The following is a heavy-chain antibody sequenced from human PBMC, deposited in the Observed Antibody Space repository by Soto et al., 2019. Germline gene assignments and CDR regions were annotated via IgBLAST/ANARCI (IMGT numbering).Heavy chain of an antibody. CDR3: ARGGVVINTFDY. J-gene: IGHJ4*02. Sequence: SEILSLTCTVSGGSISSGDYYWSWIRQPPGKGLEWIGYIYYSGSTYYNPSLKSRVTISVDTSKNQFSLKLSSVTAADTAVYYCARGGVVINTFDYWGQGTLVTVSS. CDR1: GGSISSGDYY. V-gene: IGHV4-30-4*01. D-gene: IGHD3-3*01. CDR2: IYYSGST.